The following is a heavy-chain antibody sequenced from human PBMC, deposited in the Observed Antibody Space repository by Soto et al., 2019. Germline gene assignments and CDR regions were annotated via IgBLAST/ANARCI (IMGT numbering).Heavy chain of an antibody. J-gene: IGHJ4*02. CDR1: GGSISSYY. D-gene: IGHD2-15*01. CDR2: IYYSGSP. V-gene: IGHV4-59*12. CDR3: AREVAVGSLDY. Sequence: SETLSLTCTVSGGSISSYYWSWIRQPPGKGLEWIGYIYYSGSPNYNPSLKSRVTISVDTSKNQFSLKLSSVTAADTAVYYCAREVAVGSLDYWGQGTLVTVSS.